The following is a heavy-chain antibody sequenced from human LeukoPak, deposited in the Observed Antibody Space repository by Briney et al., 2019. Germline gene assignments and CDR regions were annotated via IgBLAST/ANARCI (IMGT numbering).Heavy chain of an antibody. CDR1: GFTFSSYW. Sequence: GGSLRLSCAASGFTFSSYWMSWVCQAPGKGLEWVANIKEDGSEKYYVDSVMGRFTISRDNAKNSLYLQMNSLRAGDTALYYCARDQMAMPARGQGTLVTVSS. V-gene: IGHV3-7*01. J-gene: IGHJ4*02. CDR3: ARDQMAMPA. CDR2: IKEDGSEK. D-gene: IGHD5-24*01.